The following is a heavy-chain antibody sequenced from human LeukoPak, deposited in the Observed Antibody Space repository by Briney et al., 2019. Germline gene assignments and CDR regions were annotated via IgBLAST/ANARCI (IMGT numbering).Heavy chain of an antibody. CDR1: GYTFTGYY. Sequence: ASVKVSCKASGYTFTGYYMHWVRQAPGQGLEWMGRINPNSGGTNYAQKFQGRVTMTRDTSISTAYMELSRLRSDDTAVYYCARSKREGRYYYDSSGYYIFDYWGQGTLVTVSP. CDR2: INPNSGGT. CDR3: ARSKREGRYYYDSSGYYIFDY. D-gene: IGHD3-22*01. J-gene: IGHJ4*02. V-gene: IGHV1-2*06.